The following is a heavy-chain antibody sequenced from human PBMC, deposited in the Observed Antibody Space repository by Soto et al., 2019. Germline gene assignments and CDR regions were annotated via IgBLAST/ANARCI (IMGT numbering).Heavy chain of an antibody. J-gene: IGHJ6*02. CDR2: SNGGNGDT. D-gene: IGHD2-2*01. CDR3: ARVGYQYYYGMDV. CDR1: GFTLTNYV. Sequence: ASVKVSCKASGFTLTNYVLHWVRQAPGQRLEWMGWSNGGNGDTKYSQKFQGRVTITRDTSASTAYMELSSLRSEDTAVYYCARVGYQYYYGMDVWGQGTTVTVFS. V-gene: IGHV1-3*01.